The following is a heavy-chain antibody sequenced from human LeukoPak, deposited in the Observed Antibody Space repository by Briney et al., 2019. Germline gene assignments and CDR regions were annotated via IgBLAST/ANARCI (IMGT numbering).Heavy chain of an antibody. CDR3: VRGGMLMGYFDY. Sequence: GGSLRLSCAASGLTFINFGIQWVRQAPGKGLEWVAFIRTDGSNKYYTDSVKGRFTISRDNSKNTLYLQMNSLRAEDAAVYYCVRGGMLMGYFDYWGQGTLVTVSS. J-gene: IGHJ4*02. CDR1: GLTFINFG. V-gene: IGHV3-30*02. CDR2: IRTDGSNK. D-gene: IGHD3-10*02.